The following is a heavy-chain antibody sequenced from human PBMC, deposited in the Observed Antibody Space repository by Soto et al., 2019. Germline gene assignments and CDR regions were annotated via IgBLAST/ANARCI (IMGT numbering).Heavy chain of an antibody. V-gene: IGHV3-30*18. D-gene: IGHD3-16*01. Sequence: PGGSLRLSCAASGFTFSSYGMHWVRQAPGKGLEWVAVISYDGSNKYYADSVKGRFTISRDNSKNKLYLQMNSLRAEETAVYYCAKDPNTYYDYVWGAQGGMDVWAQRTTVPVS. CDR1: GFTFSSYG. CDR3: AKDPNTYYDYVWGAQGGMDV. J-gene: IGHJ6*02. CDR2: ISYDGSNK.